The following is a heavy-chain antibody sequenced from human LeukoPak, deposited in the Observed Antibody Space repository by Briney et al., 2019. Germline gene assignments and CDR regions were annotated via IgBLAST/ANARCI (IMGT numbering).Heavy chain of an antibody. Sequence: GASVKVSCKASGGTFSSYAISWVRQAPGQGLEWMGIINPSGGSTSYAQKFQGRVTMSRDMSTSTVYMELSSLRSEDTAVYYCARDSTQYYFDYWGQGTLVTVSS. CDR2: INPSGGST. J-gene: IGHJ4*02. CDR3: ARDSTQYYFDY. CDR1: GGTFSSYA. V-gene: IGHV1-46*01.